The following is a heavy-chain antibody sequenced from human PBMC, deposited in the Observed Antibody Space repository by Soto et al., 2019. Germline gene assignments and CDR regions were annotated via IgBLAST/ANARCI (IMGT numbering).Heavy chain of an antibody. CDR2: IKQDGSER. CDR3: ARAGSENDY. J-gene: IGHJ4*02. Sequence: EVQLVESGGGLVQPGGSLRLSCAASGFTFSNYWMSWVRQAPGKGLEWVANIKQDGSERNYVDSVKGRFTISRDNAKNSLYVQSNSLRAEDTAVYYCARAGSENDYWGQGTLVTVSS. CDR1: GFTFSNYW. V-gene: IGHV3-7*05. D-gene: IGHD3-10*01.